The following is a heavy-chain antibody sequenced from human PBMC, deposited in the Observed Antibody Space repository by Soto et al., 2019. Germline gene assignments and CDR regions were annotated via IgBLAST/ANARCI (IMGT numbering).Heavy chain of an antibody. CDR3: ASTYYDVLTCYPLYGMDA. CDR1: GGSISRYY. V-gene: IGHV4-59*01. D-gene: IGHD3-9*01. CDR2: VYYTGST. J-gene: IGHJ6*02. Sequence: QVHLQESGPGLVKPSETLSLTCTVSGGSISRYYWSWIRQCPGKGLEWIGYVYYTGSTNYSPSLSSRVTISIDTSNNYFSLKLTSVTAAYSAVYYCASTYYDVLTCYPLYGMDAWGQGTTVTVSS.